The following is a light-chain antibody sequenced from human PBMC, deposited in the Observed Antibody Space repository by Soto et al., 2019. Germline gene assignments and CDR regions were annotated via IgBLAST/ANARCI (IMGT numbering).Light chain of an antibody. CDR3: QSYDSSLSVV. J-gene: IGLJ2*01. CDR1: SSNIGANYD. Sequence: QLVLTQPPSVSGAPGQRVTISCTGSSSNIGANYDVHWYQQLPGTAPKLLIYGHSNRPSGVPDRFSGSKSGTSASLAITGLQAEDEADYYCQSYDSSLSVVFGGGTKLTVL. V-gene: IGLV1-40*01. CDR2: GHS.